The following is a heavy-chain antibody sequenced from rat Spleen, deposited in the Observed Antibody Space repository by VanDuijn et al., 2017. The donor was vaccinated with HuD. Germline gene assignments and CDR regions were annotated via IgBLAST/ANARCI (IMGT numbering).Heavy chain of an antibody. CDR2: INYDGSST. CDR1: GFTFSDYY. D-gene: IGHD1-7*01. J-gene: IGHJ2*01. Sequence: EVQLVESGGGLVQPGRSLKLSCAASGFTFSDYYMAWVRQDPKKGLEWVTSINYDGSSTYYRDSVKGRFTISRDNAKTTLYLQMNSLRSEDTATYYCARGHTMGMDYFDYWGQGVMVTVSS. CDR3: ARGHTMGMDYFDY. V-gene: IGHV5-22*01.